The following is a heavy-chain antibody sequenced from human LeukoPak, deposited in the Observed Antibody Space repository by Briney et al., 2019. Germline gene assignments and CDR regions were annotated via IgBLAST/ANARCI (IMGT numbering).Heavy chain of an antibody. CDR3: ARDLRSYYDSSRRGSHYYFDY. CDR1: GYSICSGYY. Sequence: SETLSLTCTVSGYSICSGYYWGWIRQTPGKGLEWIGSIYHGGSTYYNPSLKSRVTISVDTSKNQFSLKLSSVTAADTAVYYCARDLRSYYDSSRRGSHYYFDYWGQGTLVTVSS. J-gene: IGHJ4*02. CDR2: IYHGGST. D-gene: IGHD3-22*01. V-gene: IGHV4-38-2*02.